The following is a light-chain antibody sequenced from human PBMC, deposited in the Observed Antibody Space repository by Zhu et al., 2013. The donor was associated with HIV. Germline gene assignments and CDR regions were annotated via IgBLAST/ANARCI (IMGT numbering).Light chain of an antibody. J-gene: IGKJ4*01. CDR2: GTS. Sequence: EIVLTQSPGTLSLSPGERATLSCRASQSVSTNFIAWYQQKPGQAPRLLIFGTSSRATGTPDRFSGSGSGTDFTLTISRLEPEDFAVYYCQQRSNWPRLTFGGGTKVEIK. V-gene: IGKV3D-20*02. CDR1: QSVSTNF. CDR3: QQRSNWPRLT.